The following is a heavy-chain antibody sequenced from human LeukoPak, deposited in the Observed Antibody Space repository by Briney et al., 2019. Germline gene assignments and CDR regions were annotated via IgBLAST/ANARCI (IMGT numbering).Heavy chain of an antibody. CDR2: IRYDGSNK. CDR3: AKGEADLDY. Sequence: GGSLRLSCAASGFTFNSYGMNWVRQAPGKGLEWVAFIRYDGSNKYYADSVKGRFIISRDNSKNTLYLQMNSLRVEDTAVYYCAKGEADLDYWGQGTLVTVSS. J-gene: IGHJ4*02. D-gene: IGHD1-26*01. V-gene: IGHV3-30*02. CDR1: GFTFNSYG.